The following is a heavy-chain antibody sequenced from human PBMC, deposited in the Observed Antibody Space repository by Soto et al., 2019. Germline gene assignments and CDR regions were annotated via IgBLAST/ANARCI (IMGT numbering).Heavy chain of an antibody. V-gene: IGHV4-59*08. D-gene: IGHD2-2*01. CDR2: IYYSGST. Sequence: SETLSLTCTVSGGSISSYYWSWIRQPPGKGLEWIGYIYYSGSTNYNPSLKSRVTISVDTSKNQFSLKLGSVTAADTAVYYCARGHIVVVPAASSENYYGSGSYLYFDYWGQGTLVTVSS. J-gene: IGHJ4*02. CDR3: ARGHIVVVPAASSENYYGSGSYLYFDY. CDR1: GGSISSYY.